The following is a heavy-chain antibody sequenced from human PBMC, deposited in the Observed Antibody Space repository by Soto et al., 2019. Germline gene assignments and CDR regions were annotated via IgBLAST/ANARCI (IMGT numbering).Heavy chain of an antibody. CDR3: ARDGRYYDILTSYLTGPHGDY. CDR1: GFTFSSYW. Sequence: GGSLRLSCAASGFTFSSYWMSWVRQAPGKGLEWAANIKQDGSEKYYVDSVRGRFTISRDNAKNSLYLQMNSLRAEDTAVYYCARDGRYYDILTSYLTGPHGDYWGQGTLVTGSS. V-gene: IGHV3-7*01. D-gene: IGHD3-9*01. CDR2: IKQDGSEK. J-gene: IGHJ4*02.